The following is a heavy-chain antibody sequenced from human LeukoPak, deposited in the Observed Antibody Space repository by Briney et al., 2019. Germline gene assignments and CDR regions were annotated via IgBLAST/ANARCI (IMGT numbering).Heavy chain of an antibody. Sequence: GGSLRLSCAASGFTFSNHWMHWVRQAPGKGLIWVSRINKDGSTTDYADSVKGRFTISRDNAENTLFLQMSSLRAEDTALYYCAREVAATGRYFEYWGQGTLVTVSS. D-gene: IGHD5-12*01. V-gene: IGHV3-74*01. CDR3: AREVAATGRYFEY. CDR2: INKDGSTT. CDR1: GFTFSNHW. J-gene: IGHJ4*02.